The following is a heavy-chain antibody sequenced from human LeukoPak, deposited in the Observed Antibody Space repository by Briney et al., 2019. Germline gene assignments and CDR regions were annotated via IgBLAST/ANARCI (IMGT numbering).Heavy chain of an antibody. D-gene: IGHD3-3*01. V-gene: IGHV3-33*01. CDR1: GFTFSSYG. J-gene: IGHJ4*02. Sequence: PGGSLRLSCAASGFTFSSYGMHWVRQAPGKGLEWVAVIWYDGSNKYYADSVKGRFTISRDNAKNSLYLQMNSLRAEDTAVYYCARDQGYDFWSGYHDYWGQGTLVTVSS. CDR3: ARDQGYDFWSGYHDY. CDR2: IWYDGSNK.